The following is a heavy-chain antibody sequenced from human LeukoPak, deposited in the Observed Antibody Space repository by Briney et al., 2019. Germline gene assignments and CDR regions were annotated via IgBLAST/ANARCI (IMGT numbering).Heavy chain of an antibody. CDR1: GGSFSGYY. Sequence: PSETLSLTCAVDGGSFSGYYWSWIRQPPGKGLEWIGEINHSGSTNYNPSLKSRVTISVDTSKNQFSLKLSSVTAADTAVYYCARGRGARYCSSTSCYTGRNWFDPWGQGTLVTVSS. V-gene: IGHV4-34*01. J-gene: IGHJ5*02. D-gene: IGHD2-2*02. CDR2: INHSGST. CDR3: ARGRGARYCSSTSCYTGRNWFDP.